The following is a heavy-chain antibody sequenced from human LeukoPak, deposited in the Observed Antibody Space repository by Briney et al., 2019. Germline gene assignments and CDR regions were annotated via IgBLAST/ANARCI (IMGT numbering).Heavy chain of an antibody. V-gene: IGHV3-48*03. D-gene: IGHD5-12*01. CDR1: GFTFSSYE. Sequence: GGSLRLSCAASGFTFSSYEMNWVRQAPGKGLEWVSYISSSGSTIYYADSVKGRFTISRDNAKNSLYLRMNSLRAEDTAVYYCAREDSGWANLGFDYWGQGTLVTVSS. CDR2: ISSSGSTI. J-gene: IGHJ4*02. CDR3: AREDSGWANLGFDY.